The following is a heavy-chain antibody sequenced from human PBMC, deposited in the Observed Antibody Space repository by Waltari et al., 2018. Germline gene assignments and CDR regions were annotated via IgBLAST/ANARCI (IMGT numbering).Heavy chain of an antibody. CDR2: IFYRGST. CDR1: GESINSDPYY. Sequence: QLQLQESGPGLVQPWETLSLTCTVSGESINSDPYYWGWIRQPPGKGLEWIESIFYRGSTYYNPSLKSRVTISVETSKNQFSLKLSSVTAADTAVYYCARLYSGTRPPDFWGQGTLVTVSS. D-gene: IGHD2-2*01. CDR3: ARLYSGTRPPDF. J-gene: IGHJ4*02. V-gene: IGHV4-39*01.